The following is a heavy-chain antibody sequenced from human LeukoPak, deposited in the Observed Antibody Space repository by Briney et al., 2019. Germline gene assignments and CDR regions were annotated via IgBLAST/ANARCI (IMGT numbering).Heavy chain of an antibody. CDR3: AKTRSALVRGVVDC. CDR2: ISGDGGGS. V-gene: IGHV3-23*01. CDR1: GFTFSSYA. Sequence: GGSLRLSCAASGFTFSSYAMTWVRQAPGKGLEGVSGISGDGGGSYYADSVKGRFSISRDNSNSTLYLQMSSLRAEDTAVYYCAKTRSALVRGVVDCWGQGALVTVSS. J-gene: IGHJ4*02. D-gene: IGHD3-10*01.